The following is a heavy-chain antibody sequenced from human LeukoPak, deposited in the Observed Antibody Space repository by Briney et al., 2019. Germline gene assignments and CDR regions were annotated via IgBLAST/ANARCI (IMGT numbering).Heavy chain of an antibody. CDR3: ARGPNGSGWYSLDY. Sequence: ASLKVSCKASGYTFTSYIIIWVRQAPGQGLEWIGGISTYSGYTNYAQKVQGRITMTTDTSTSTSYMELRSLRSDDTAVYYCARGPNGSGWYSLDYWGQGTLVTVSS. J-gene: IGHJ4*02. CDR1: GYTFTSYI. D-gene: IGHD6-19*01. V-gene: IGHV1-18*01. CDR2: ISTYSGYT.